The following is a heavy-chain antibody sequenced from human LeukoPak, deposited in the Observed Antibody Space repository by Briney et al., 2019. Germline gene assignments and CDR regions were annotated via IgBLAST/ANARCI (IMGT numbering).Heavy chain of an antibody. Sequence: GGSLRLSCVASGFTFSTYTMNWIRQAPGKGLEWVSAISGSGGSTYYADSVKGRFNIFRDNSKNTLYLQMNSLRAEDTAVYYGAKGTRMVAARSGHDYWGQGTLVTVSS. V-gene: IGHV3-23*01. D-gene: IGHD6-6*01. CDR1: GFTFSTYT. CDR2: ISGSGGST. CDR3: AKGTRMVAARSGHDY. J-gene: IGHJ4*02.